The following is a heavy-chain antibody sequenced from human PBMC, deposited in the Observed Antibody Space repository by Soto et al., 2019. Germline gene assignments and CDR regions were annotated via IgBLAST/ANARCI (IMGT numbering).Heavy chain of an antibody. CDR1: GFTFSNAW. Sequence: LRLSCAASGFTFSNAWINWVRQAPGKGLEWVGRVKSKNHGGTTDYAEPVKGRFAISRDDSNNMVYLQMNSLKIEDTAVYYCTTDSDSTIIIVRFDYWGHETLVTFSS. J-gene: IGHJ4*01. CDR3: TTDSDSTIIIVRFDY. D-gene: IGHD3-22*01. V-gene: IGHV3-15*07. CDR2: VKSKNHGGTT.